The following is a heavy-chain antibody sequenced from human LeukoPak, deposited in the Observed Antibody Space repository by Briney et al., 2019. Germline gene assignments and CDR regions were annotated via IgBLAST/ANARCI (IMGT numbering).Heavy chain of an antibody. CDR3: ARAPYSYGYYFDY. D-gene: IGHD5-18*01. CDR1: GGSISSYY. CDR2: IYYSGST. V-gene: IGHV4-59*01. Sequence: SETLSLTCTVSGGSISSYYWSWIRQPPGKGLEWIGYIYYSGSTNYNPSLKSRVTISVDTSKNQFSLKLSSVTAADTAVYYCARAPYSYGYYFDYWGQGTLVTVSS. J-gene: IGHJ4*02.